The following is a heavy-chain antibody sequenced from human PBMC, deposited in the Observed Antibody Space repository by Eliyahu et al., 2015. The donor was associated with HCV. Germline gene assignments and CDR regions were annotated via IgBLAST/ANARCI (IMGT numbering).Heavy chain of an antibody. CDR2: INQDGSQK. Sequence: EVQLVESGGGLVQPGGSLRLSCAASGFTFSNYWMSWVRQAPGKGLEWVANINQDGSQKYYVDSVKGRFTISRDNAKNSLYLQMSSLRVEDTSVYYCATDWGVAGNRFEYWGQGTLVTVSS. CDR1: GFTFSNYW. V-gene: IGHV3-7*01. J-gene: IGHJ4*02. CDR3: ATDWGVAGNRFEY. D-gene: IGHD6-19*01.